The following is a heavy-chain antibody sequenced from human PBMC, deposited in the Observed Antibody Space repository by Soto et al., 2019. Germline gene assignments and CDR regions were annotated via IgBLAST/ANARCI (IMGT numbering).Heavy chain of an antibody. CDR3: AHRFLRPVFGLVTTTVIYVDF. Sequence: QITFNVSGRTAVTPTETLTLTCRFSVFSLTNSGLGEAWIRQSPGTATECLALIYWDVDKRYSGSLKSRLNTTKETSKNQVVLTVAYLNPTVTATYYCAHRFLRPVFGLVTTTVIYVDFWGQGTPGAFSA. J-gene: IGHJ4*02. CDR1: VFSLTNSGLG. D-gene: IGHD3-3*01. CDR2: IYWDVDK. V-gene: IGHV2-5*02.